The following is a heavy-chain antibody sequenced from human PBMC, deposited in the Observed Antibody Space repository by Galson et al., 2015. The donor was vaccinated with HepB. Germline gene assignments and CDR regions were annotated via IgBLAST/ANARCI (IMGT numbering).Heavy chain of an antibody. CDR1: GFSLTTHGMS. CDR3: ARRLGSSGLYGNDYYYYYLDV. CDR2: IDWDDDK. D-gene: IGHD6-19*01. Sequence: PALVKPTQTLTLTCTFSGFSLTTHGMSVSWIRQPPGKALEWLALIDWDDDKYYSRSLKTRLTISKDTSKNQVLLTMTNMDPVDTATYYCARRLGSSGLYGNDYYYYYLDVWGKGTTVKVSS. V-gene: IGHV2-70*01. J-gene: IGHJ6*03.